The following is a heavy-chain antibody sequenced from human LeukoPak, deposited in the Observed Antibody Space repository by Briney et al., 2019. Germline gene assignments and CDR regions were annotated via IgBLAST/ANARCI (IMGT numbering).Heavy chain of an antibody. CDR2: IWYDGSNK. Sequence: PGRSLRLSCAASGFTFSSYGMHWVRQAPGKGLEWVAVIWYDGSNKYYADSVKGRFTISRDNSKNTLYLQMNSLRAEDTAVYYCARARTSGDEALAGNYWGQGTLVTVSS. D-gene: IGHD6-19*01. J-gene: IGHJ4*02. CDR3: ARARTSGDEALAGNY. V-gene: IGHV3-33*01. CDR1: GFTFSSYG.